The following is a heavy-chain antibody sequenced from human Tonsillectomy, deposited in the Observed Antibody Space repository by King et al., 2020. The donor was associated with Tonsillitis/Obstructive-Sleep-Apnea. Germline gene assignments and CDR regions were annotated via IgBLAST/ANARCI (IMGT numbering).Heavy chain of an antibody. D-gene: IGHD3-22*01. CDR1: GYTFTSYY. J-gene: IGHJ3*02. CDR2: INPSGGST. Sequence: QLVQSGAEVKKPGASVRVSCKASGYTFTSYYMHWVRQAPGQGLERMGIINPSGGSTSYAQKFQGRVTMTRDTSTSTVYMELSSLRSEDTAVYYCARDLYYYDSSGYYYSPCFDIWGQGTMVTVSS. CDR3: ARDLYYYDSSGYYYSPCFDI. V-gene: IGHV1-46*01.